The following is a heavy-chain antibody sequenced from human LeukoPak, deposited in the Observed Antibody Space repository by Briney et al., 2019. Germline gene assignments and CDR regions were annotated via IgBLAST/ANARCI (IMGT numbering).Heavy chain of an antibody. CDR3: ASRGTVGMATITGWFDP. J-gene: IGHJ5*02. D-gene: IGHD5-24*01. CDR1: GGSFSGYY. V-gene: IGHV4-34*01. Sequence: PSETLSLTCAVYGGSFSGYYWSWIRQPPGKGLEWIGEINHSGSTNYNPSLKSRVTISVDTSKNQFSLKLSSVTAADTAVYYCASRGTVGMATITGWFDPWGQGTLVTVSS. CDR2: INHSGST.